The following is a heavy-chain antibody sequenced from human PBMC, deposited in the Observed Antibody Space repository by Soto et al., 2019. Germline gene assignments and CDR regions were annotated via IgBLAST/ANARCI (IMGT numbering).Heavy chain of an antibody. J-gene: IGHJ4*02. CDR1: GGSISSGGYY. V-gene: IGHV4-31*03. CDR3: ARSIGYCSGGSCYDPEAFDY. Sequence: PSETLSLTCTVSGGSISSGGYYWSWIRQHPGKGLEWIGYIYYSGSTYYNPSLKSRVTISVDTSKNQFSLKLSSVTAADTAVYYCARSIGYCSGGSCYDPEAFDYWGQGTLVTVSS. CDR2: IYYSGST. D-gene: IGHD2-15*01.